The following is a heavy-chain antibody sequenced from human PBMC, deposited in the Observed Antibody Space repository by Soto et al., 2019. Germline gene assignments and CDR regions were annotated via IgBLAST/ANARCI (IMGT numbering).Heavy chain of an antibody. V-gene: IGHV4-59*01. CDR1: GDSISRYY. CDR2: IYYSGET. Sequence: QVQLQESGPGLVKPSETLSLTCTVSGDSISRYYWSWIRLSPGKGLEWIGYIYYSGETNYNPSVKSRVTTSVDRTKNQFSLKLSSVTAADTALYYCARDQGGEFLKGSGMDVWGQGTTVTVSS. CDR3: ARDQGGEFLKGSGMDV. J-gene: IGHJ6*02. D-gene: IGHD3-10*01.